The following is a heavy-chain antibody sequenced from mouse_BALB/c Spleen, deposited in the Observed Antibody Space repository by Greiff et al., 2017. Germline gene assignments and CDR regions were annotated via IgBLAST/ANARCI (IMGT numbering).Heavy chain of an antibody. Sequence: EVKLVESGGGLVKPGGSLKLSCAASGFTFSDYYMYWVRQTPEKRLEWVATISDGGSYTYYPDSVKGRFTISRDNAKNNLYLQMSSLKSEDTAMYYCAREGIWYYGSKDYAMDYWGQGTSVTVSS. D-gene: IGHD1-1*01. CDR2: ISDGGSYT. V-gene: IGHV5-4*02. J-gene: IGHJ4*01. CDR1: GFTFSDYY. CDR3: AREGIWYYGSKDYAMDY.